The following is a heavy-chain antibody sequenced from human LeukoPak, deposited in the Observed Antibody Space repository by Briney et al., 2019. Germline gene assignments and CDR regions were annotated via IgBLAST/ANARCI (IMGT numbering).Heavy chain of an antibody. Sequence: GGSLRLSCAASGFIFSSYSMNWVRQAPGKGLEWVSYISSSSSTISYADSVKGRFTISRDNAKNSLYLQMNSLRAEDTAVYYCARDRNTVTHWGAAFDIWGQGTMVTVSS. CDR2: ISSSSSTI. V-gene: IGHV3-48*01. CDR3: ARDRNTVTHWGAAFDI. J-gene: IGHJ3*02. D-gene: IGHD4-17*01. CDR1: GFIFSSYS.